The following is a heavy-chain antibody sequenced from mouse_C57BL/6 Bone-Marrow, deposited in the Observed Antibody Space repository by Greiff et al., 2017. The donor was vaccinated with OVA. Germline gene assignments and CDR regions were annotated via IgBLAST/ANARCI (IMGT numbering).Heavy chain of an antibody. D-gene: IGHD3-2*02. Sequence: VQLVESGPGLVQPSQSLSITCTVSGFSLTSYGVHWVRQSPGKGLEWLGVIWRGGSTAYNAAFMSRLSITKDNSKSQVFFKMNSLQADDTAIYYCAKESKVGSGYAMDYWGQGTSVTVSS. J-gene: IGHJ4*01. CDR3: AKESKVGSGYAMDY. CDR2: IWRGGST. CDR1: GFSLTSYG. V-gene: IGHV2-5*01.